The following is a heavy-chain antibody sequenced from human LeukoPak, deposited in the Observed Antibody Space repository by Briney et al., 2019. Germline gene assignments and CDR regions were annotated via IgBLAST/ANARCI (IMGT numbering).Heavy chain of an antibody. D-gene: IGHD4-17*01. V-gene: IGHV3-74*01. CDR1: GFTFSTYW. CDR3: TFSSYGDHVGVDAFDI. Sequence: GGSLRLSCAASGFTFSTYWMHWVRKAPGKGLVWVSRINRDGSSTGYADSVKGRFTISRDNAKNTVYLQMNSLSAEDTSMYYCTFSSYGDHVGVDAFDIWGQGTMVTVSS. CDR2: INRDGSST. J-gene: IGHJ3*02.